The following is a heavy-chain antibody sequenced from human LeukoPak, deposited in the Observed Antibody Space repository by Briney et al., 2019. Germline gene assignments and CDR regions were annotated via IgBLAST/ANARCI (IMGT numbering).Heavy chain of an antibody. J-gene: IGHJ4*02. CDR3: ARDQYGILTGYHDY. CDR2: IKQDGSEK. CDR1: GFTFSSYW. D-gene: IGHD3-9*01. V-gene: IGHV3-7*01. Sequence: GGSLRLSCAASGFTFSSYWMSWVRQAPGKGLEWVANIKQDGSEKYHVDSVKGRFTISRDNAKNSLYLQMNSLRAEDTAVYYCARDQYGILTGYHDYWGQGTLVTVSS.